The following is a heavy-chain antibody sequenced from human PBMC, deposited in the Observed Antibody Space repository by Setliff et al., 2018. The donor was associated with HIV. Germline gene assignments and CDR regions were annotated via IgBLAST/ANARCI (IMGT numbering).Heavy chain of an antibody. CDR1: GFTFSNYV. CDR3: VKVSRGTVVRGVILVGYFDY. V-gene: IGHV3-23*01. CDR2: ISSSGGGT. D-gene: IGHD3-10*02. Sequence: PGGSLRLSCAASGFTFSNYVMSWVRQTPGKGLEWVSGISSSGGGTYHADSVKGRFTISRDNSKNTLYLQMSSLRVEDTAVYYCVKVSRGTVVRGVILVGYFDYWGQGTLVTVSS. J-gene: IGHJ4*02.